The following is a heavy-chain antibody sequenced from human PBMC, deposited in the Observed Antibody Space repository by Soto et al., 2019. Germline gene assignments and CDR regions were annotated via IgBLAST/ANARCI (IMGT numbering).Heavy chain of an antibody. CDR3: AKMPSVYYYDSSGRNFDY. V-gene: IGHV3-23*01. CDR2: ISGSGGST. D-gene: IGHD3-22*01. CDR1: GFTFSSYA. Sequence: PGGSRTLSCAASGFTFSSYAMSWVRQAPGKGLEWVSAISGSGGSTYYADSVKGRFTITRDNSKNTLYLQMNSLRAEDTAVYYCAKMPSVYYYDSSGRNFDYWGQGTLVTVSS. J-gene: IGHJ4*02.